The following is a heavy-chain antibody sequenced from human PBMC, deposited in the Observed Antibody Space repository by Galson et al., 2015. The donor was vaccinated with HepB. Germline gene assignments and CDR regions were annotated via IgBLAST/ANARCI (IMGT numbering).Heavy chain of an antibody. V-gene: IGHV3-30*04. Sequence: SLRLSCAASEFTFSNYAMHWVRQAPGKGLEWVAVISYDGSNKYSADSVKGRFTISRDNSKNTLHLQMNSLRAEDTAVYYCAREASGDYVWGNPVEDAFDMWGQGTMVTVSS. J-gene: IGHJ3*02. CDR1: EFTFSNYA. CDR3: AREASGDYVWGNPVEDAFDM. D-gene: IGHD3-16*01. CDR2: ISYDGSNK.